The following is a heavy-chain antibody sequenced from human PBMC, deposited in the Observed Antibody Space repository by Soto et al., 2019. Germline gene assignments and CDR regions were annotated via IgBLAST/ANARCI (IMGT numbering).Heavy chain of an antibody. V-gene: IGHV3-48*01. Sequence: GGSLRLSCAASGFIFSDYSMNWVRQAPGKGLEWVSYIGGVSSTISYADPVNGRFTISRDNAKNSLFLQMNSLRADDTAVYYCARDSAYAFDMWGQGTMVTVSS. CDR2: IGGVSSTI. J-gene: IGHJ3*02. CDR3: ARDSAYAFDM. CDR1: GFIFSDYS.